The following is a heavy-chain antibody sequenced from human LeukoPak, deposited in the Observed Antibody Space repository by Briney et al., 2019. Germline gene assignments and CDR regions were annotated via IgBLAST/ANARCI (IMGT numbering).Heavy chain of an antibody. D-gene: IGHD3-22*01. Sequence: PGGSLRLSCAASGFTFSSYTMNWVRQPPGKGLEWVSSISSSSTYIYYADSVKGRFTISRDDAKNSLYLQMNSLRAEDTAVYYCARGEGYYDSSGYFLYWGQGTLVTVSS. V-gene: IGHV3-21*01. CDR3: ARGEGYYDSSGYFLY. J-gene: IGHJ4*02. CDR1: GFTFSSYT. CDR2: ISSSSTYI.